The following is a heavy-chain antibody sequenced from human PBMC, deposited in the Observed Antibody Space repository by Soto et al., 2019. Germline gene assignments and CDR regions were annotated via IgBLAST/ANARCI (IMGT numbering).Heavy chain of an antibody. CDR3: ARDGIAVAGKTWFDP. Sequence: GASVKVSCKASGGTFSSYAISWVRQAPGQGLEWMGGIIPIFGTANYAQKFQGRVTITADESTSTAYMELSSLRSEDTAVYYCARDGIAVAGKTWFDPWGQGTLVTVSS. CDR1: GGTFSSYA. D-gene: IGHD6-19*01. V-gene: IGHV1-69*13. CDR2: IIPIFGTA. J-gene: IGHJ5*02.